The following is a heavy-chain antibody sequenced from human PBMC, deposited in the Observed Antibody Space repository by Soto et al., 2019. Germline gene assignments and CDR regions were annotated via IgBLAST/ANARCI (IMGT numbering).Heavy chain of an antibody. V-gene: IGHV1-24*01. CDR2: FDPEDGET. CDR1: GYTLTELS. CDR3: ATDRAVRGDRRVDY. Sequence: ASVKVSCKVSGYTLTELSMHWVRQAPGKGLEWMGGFDPEDGETIYAQKFQGRVTMTEDTSTDTAYMELSSLRSEDTAVYYCATDRAVRGDRRVDYWGQGTLVTVSS. D-gene: IGHD3-10*01. J-gene: IGHJ4*02.